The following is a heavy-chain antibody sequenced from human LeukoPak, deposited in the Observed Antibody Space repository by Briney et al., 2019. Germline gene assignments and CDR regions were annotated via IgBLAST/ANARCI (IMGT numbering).Heavy chain of an antibody. CDR1: GYTLSSYG. CDR2: ISGYNYKT. CDR3: ARDHEGSPFWRDAFDI. J-gene: IGHJ3*02. V-gene: IGHV1-18*04. D-gene: IGHD3-3*01. Sequence: ASVKVSCKAFGYTLSSYGISWLRQAPGQGLEWIGWISGYNYKTKYAQTFRGRVAMTIDTSTKTVSMELRILRSDDTAVYYCARDHEGSPFWRDAFDIWGQGTMVTVSS.